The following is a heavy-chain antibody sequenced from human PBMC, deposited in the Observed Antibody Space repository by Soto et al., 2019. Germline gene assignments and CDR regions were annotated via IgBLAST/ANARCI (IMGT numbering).Heavy chain of an antibody. Sequence: SETLSLTCTVSGGSISSYYWSWIRQPPGKGLEWIGYIYYSGSTNYNPSLKSRVTISVDTSKNQFSLKLSSVTAADTAVYYCARWGYYYDSSGSDGSGRGFDYWGQGTLVTVSS. CDR1: GGSISSYY. V-gene: IGHV4-59*01. CDR3: ARWGYYYDSSGSDGSGRGFDY. J-gene: IGHJ4*02. CDR2: IYYSGST. D-gene: IGHD3-22*01.